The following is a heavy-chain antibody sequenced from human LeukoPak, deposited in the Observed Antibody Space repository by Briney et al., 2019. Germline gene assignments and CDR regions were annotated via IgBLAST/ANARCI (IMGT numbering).Heavy chain of an antibody. J-gene: IGHJ3*02. CDR1: GFTFSSYG. D-gene: IGHD1-26*01. CDR3: AKVTWELRAFDI. Sequence: PGGSLRLSCAASGFTFSSYGMHWVRQAPGKGLEWVAVMSYDGNKKYYADSVKGRFTISRDNSKNTLYLQMNSLRAEDTAVYYCAKVTWELRAFDIWGQGTMVTVSS. V-gene: IGHV3-30*18. CDR2: MSYDGNKK.